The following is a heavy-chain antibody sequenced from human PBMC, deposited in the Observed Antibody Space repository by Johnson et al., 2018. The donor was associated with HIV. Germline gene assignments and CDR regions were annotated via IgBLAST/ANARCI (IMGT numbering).Heavy chain of an antibody. CDR3: ARVSRSSPAFDAFDI. CDR2: LKQDGSEK. D-gene: IGHD6-6*01. V-gene: IGHV3-7*03. CDR1: GFTVSSNY. Sequence: VQLVESGGGLVQPGGSLRLSCAASGFTVSSNYMSWVRQAPGKGLEWVANLKQDGSEKYYVDSVKGRFTISRDNAKNSLFLQMNSLRAEDTAVYYCARVSRSSPAFDAFDIWGQGTLVTVSS. J-gene: IGHJ3*02.